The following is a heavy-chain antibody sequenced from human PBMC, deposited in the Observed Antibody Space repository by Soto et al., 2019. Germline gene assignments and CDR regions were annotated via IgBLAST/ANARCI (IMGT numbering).Heavy chain of an antibody. CDR2: INHSGST. CDR1: GGSFSGYY. V-gene: IGHV4-34*01. D-gene: IGHD2-2*01. J-gene: IGHJ5*02. CDR3: ARVLGYCSSTSCYGNWFDP. Sequence: PSDTLSLTCAVYGGSFSGYYWSWIRQPPGKGLEWIEEINHSGSTNYNPSLKSRVTISVDTSKNQFSLKLSSVTAADTAVYYCARVLGYCSSTSCYGNWFDPWGQGTLVTVS.